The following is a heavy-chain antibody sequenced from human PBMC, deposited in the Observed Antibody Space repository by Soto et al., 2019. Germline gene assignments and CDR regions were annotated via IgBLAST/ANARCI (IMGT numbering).Heavy chain of an antibody. CDR3: AKGISGAARPNPFDY. D-gene: IGHD6-6*01. CDR2: ISGSGGST. Sequence: GGSLRLSCAASGFTFSSYAMSLVRQAQGKGLEWVSAISGSGGSTYYADSVKGRFTISRDNSKNTLYLQMNSLRAEDTAVYYCAKGISGAARPNPFDYWGQGTLVTVSS. J-gene: IGHJ4*02. V-gene: IGHV3-23*01. CDR1: GFTFSSYA.